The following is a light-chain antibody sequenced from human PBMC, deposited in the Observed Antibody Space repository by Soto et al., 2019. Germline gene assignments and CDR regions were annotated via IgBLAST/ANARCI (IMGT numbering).Light chain of an antibody. CDR1: SSDVGAYNY. J-gene: IGLJ2*01. CDR2: EVS. Sequence: QSALTQPASVSGSPGQSITIPCTGTSSDVGAYNYVSWYQQHPGKVPKLMIYEVSNRPSGVSNRFSGSKSGNTASLTISGLQAEDEADYYCSSYTSSSTLVFGGGTKLTVL. CDR3: SSYTSSSTLV. V-gene: IGLV2-14*01.